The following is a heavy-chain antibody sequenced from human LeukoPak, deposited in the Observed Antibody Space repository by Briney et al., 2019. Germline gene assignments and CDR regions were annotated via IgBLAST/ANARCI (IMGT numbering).Heavy chain of an antibody. CDR2: IIPIFGTA. D-gene: IGHD2-21*02. Sequence: SVKASCKASGGTFSSYAISWVRQAPGQGLEWMGGIIPIFGTANYAQKFQGRVTITTDESTSTAYMELSSLRSEDTAVYYCARGSGGDCYMNPRWFDPWGQGTLVTVSS. J-gene: IGHJ5*02. V-gene: IGHV1-69*05. CDR1: GGTFSSYA. CDR3: ARGSGGDCYMNPRWFDP.